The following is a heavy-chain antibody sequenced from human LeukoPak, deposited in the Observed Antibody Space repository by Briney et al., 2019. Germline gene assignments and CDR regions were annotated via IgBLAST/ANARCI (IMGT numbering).Heavy chain of an antibody. V-gene: IGHV3-33*01. D-gene: IGHD2-2*02. CDR2: IWYDGSNK. CDR3: ARAQGYCSSTSCYNFRFDP. CDR1: GFTFSSYG. J-gene: IGHJ5*02. Sequence: GRSLRLSCAASGFTFSSYGMHWVRQAPGKGLEWVAVIWYDGSNKYYADSVKGRFTISRDNSKNTLYLQMNSLRAKDTAVYYCARAQGYCSSTSCYNFRFDPWGQGTLVTVSS.